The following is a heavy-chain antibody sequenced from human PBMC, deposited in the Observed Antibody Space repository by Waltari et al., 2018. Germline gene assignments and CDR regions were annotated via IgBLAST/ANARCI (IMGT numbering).Heavy chain of an antibody. J-gene: IGHJ4*02. CDR1: GCSISSSRYY. D-gene: IGHD1-26*01. CDR2: IYYSGST. V-gene: IGHV4-39*07. CDR3: ANLWVGATPAG. Sequence: QLQLQESGPGLVKPSATLSLTCTVSGCSISSSRYYWVWIRQPPGKGLEWIGSIYYSGSTYYNPALKSRVTISVDTSKNQFSLKLSSVTAADTAVYYCANLWVGATPAGWGQGTLVTVSS.